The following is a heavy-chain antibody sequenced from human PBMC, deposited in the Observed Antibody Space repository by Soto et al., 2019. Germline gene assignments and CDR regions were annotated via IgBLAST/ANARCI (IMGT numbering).Heavy chain of an antibody. D-gene: IGHD3-10*01. J-gene: IGHJ4*02. CDR3: ARGGAASGSYRLDY. V-gene: IGHV3-30-3*01. CDR2: ISYDGSNK. CDR1: GFTFSSYA. Sequence: QVQLVESGGGVVQPGRSLRLSCAASGFTFSSYAMHWVRQAPGKGLEWVAVISYDGSNKYYADSVKGRFTISRDNSKNTLYLQMNSLRAEDTAVYYCARGGAASGSYRLDYWGQGTLVTVSS.